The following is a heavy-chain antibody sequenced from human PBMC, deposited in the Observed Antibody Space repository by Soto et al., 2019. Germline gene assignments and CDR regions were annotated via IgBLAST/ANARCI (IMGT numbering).Heavy chain of an antibody. V-gene: IGHV4-31*03. Sequence: SETLFLTRPFSGGSLSRGGFYWALIRQHPGKGLEWIGYIYYSGSTYYNPSLKSRVTISVDTSKNQFSLKLSSVTAADTAVYYCARQGPYGMDVWGQGTTVTVSS. CDR1: GGSLSRGGFY. CDR2: IYYSGST. J-gene: IGHJ6*02. CDR3: ARQGPYGMDV.